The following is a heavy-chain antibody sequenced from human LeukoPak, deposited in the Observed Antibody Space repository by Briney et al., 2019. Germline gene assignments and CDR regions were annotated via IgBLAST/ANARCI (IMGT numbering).Heavy chain of an antibody. V-gene: IGHV5-51*01. D-gene: IGHD3-22*01. CDR1: GYRFPDYW. J-gene: IGHJ4*02. CDR3: ARPVTYYYDSSGYSPYYFDY. Sequence: GESLKISCKGSGYRFPDYWIAWARQMPGKGLEWMGIIYPGDSDTRYSPSFQGQVTISADKSISTAYLQWSSLKASDTAMYYCARPVTYYYDSSGYSPYYFDYWGQGTLVTVSS. CDR2: IYPGDSDT.